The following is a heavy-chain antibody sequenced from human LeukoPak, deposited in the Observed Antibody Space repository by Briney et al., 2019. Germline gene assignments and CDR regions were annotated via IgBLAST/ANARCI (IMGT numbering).Heavy chain of an antibody. V-gene: IGHV5-51*01. CDR3: ARRLTYDSRAYYCLDY. D-gene: IGHD3-22*01. J-gene: IGHJ4*02. Sequence: GESLKISCKGSGYSFTSYWIGWVRQMPGKGLEWMGIIFPGDSDTRYSPSFQGQVTISADKSISTAYLQWSSLKASDTAMYYCARRLTYDSRAYYCLDYWGQGTLVTVSS. CDR2: IFPGDSDT. CDR1: GYSFTSYW.